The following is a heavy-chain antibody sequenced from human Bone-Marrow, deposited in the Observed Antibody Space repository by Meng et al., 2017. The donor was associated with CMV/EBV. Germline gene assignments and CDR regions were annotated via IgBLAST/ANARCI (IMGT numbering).Heavy chain of an antibody. J-gene: IGHJ5*02. V-gene: IGHV3-53*01. CDR1: GLTVRSNY. CDR2: IDSGGST. CDR3: ARVSAMVRFDP. Sequence: GESLKISCAASGLTVRSNYMSWVRQAPGKGLEWVSLIDSGGSTYYADSVKGRFTISRDNSKNTLYLQMNSLRAEDTAVYYCARVSAMVRFDPWGQGTLVTVSS. D-gene: IGHD5-18*01.